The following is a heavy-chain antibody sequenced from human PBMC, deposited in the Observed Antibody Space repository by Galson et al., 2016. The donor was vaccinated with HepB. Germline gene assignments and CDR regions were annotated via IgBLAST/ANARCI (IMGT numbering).Heavy chain of an antibody. CDR3: ARETTIWGNGSQY. CDR1: GFTFDDYT. Sequence: SLRLSCAASGFTFDDYTMHWVRQAPGKGLEWVSLVSWDATTIYYADSVKGRFTISRDNSKNSLYLQMNSLTSEDTALYYCARETTIWGNGSQYWGQGTPVTVSS. J-gene: IGHJ4*02. CDR2: VSWDATTI. V-gene: IGHV3-43*01. D-gene: IGHD4-23*01.